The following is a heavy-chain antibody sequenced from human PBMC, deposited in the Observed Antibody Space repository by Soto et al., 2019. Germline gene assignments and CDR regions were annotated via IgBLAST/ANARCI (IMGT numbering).Heavy chain of an antibody. CDR3: VRTNDLVLMVYAMPDAFDI. CDR2: IYYSGST. J-gene: IGHJ3*02. D-gene: IGHD2-8*01. V-gene: IGHV4-39*01. Sequence: QLQLQESGPGLVKPSETLSLTCTVSGGSISSSSYYWGWIRQPPGKGLEWIGSIYYSGSTYYNPSLKSRVTISVDTSKNQFSLKMSSVTAEDTAVYYCVRTNDLVLMVYAMPDAFDIWGQGTMVTVSS. CDR1: GGSISSSSYY.